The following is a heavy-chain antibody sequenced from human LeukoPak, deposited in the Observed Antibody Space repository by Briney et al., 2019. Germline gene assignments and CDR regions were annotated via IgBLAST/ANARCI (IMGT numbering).Heavy chain of an antibody. CDR1: GDSVRSDSHY. J-gene: IGHJ3*02. D-gene: IGHD3-22*01. CDR3: VRETATYYYDSRGYYRQIEVFDI. Sequence: SETLSLTCSVSGDSVRSDSHYWSWIRQPPGKGLEWIGNVYYSGRTAYNPFLKSRVTISVDISKNQFSLQLNSVTAADTAVYYCVRETATYYYDSRGYYRQIEVFDIWGQGTPVIVSS. V-gene: IGHV4-61*01. CDR2: VYYSGRT.